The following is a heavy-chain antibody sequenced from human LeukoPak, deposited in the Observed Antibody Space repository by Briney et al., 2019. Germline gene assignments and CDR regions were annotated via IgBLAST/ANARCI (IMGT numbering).Heavy chain of an antibody. CDR1: GYTFTNYY. V-gene: IGHV1-69*06. Sequence: ASVKVSCKASGYTFTNYYIHWVRQAPGQGLEWMGGIIPIFGTTNYAQRFQGRVTITADKSTSTTYMKLSSLRSEDTAVYYCAIGIKTKLRDIVIVPATMPDYYYYYIDVWGKGTTVTVSS. CDR2: IIPIFGTT. CDR3: AIGIKTKLRDIVIVPATMPDYYYYYIDV. J-gene: IGHJ6*03. D-gene: IGHD2-2*01.